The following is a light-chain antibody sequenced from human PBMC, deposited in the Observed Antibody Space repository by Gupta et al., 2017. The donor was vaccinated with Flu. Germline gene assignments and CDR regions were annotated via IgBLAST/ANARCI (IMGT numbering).Light chain of an antibody. CDR2: KKN. CDR1: SGEVSTRNH. V-gene: IGLV8-61*01. CDR3: VASEGSDYNGV. Sequence: VTLHSALTSGEVSTRNHESWYQQSTGQAPRMLIYKKNSRTTGIPDGFSGSIFGTKAVITINAAQADDAAESYCVASEGSDYNGVFGGGTMPTVL. J-gene: IGLJ3*02.